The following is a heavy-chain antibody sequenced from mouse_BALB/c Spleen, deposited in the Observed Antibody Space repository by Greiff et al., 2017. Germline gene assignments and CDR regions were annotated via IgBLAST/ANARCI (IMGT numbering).Heavy chain of an antibody. CDR1: GYSITSGYY. CDR2: ISYDGSN. V-gene: IGHV3-6*02. Sequence: EVQLQQSGPGLVKPSQSLSLTCSVTGYSITSGYYWNWIRQFPGNKLEWMGYISYDGSNNYNPSLKNRISITRDTSKNQFFLKLNSVTTEDTATYYCARIYYDYDGDYAMDYWGQGTSVTVSS. CDR3: ARIYYDYDGDYAMDY. D-gene: IGHD2-4*01. J-gene: IGHJ4*01.